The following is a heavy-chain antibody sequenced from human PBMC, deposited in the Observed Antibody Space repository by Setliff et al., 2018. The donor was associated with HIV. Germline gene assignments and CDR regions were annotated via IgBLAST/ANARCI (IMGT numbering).Heavy chain of an antibody. CDR3: VRDRALRFSQSPSLHYFDV. J-gene: IGHJ4*01. CDR1: GYSINDGYH. CDR2: IYNSGRA. Sequence: SETLSLTCLVFGYSINDGYHWGWIRQSPRKGLEWIGSIYNSGRASYNPSRRSRASLSIDTSKNRFSLRLNPVTAADTAVYYCVRDRALRFSQSPSLHYFDVWGQGILVTVSP. V-gene: IGHV4-38-2*02.